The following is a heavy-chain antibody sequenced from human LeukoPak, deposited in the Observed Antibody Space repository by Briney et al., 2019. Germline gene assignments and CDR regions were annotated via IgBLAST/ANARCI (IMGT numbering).Heavy chain of an antibody. J-gene: IGHJ4*02. CDR3: AKDDACSGGSCYLFDY. V-gene: IGHV3-23*01. CDR2: ISGSGGST. D-gene: IGHD2-15*01. CDR1: GFTFSSYA. Sequence: PGGPLRLSCAASGFTFSSYAMSLLRQAPGKGLEWVSAISGSGGSTYYAASVKGRFTISRDNSEKTLYLQMNILRAEDTAVYYCAKDDACSGGSCYLFDYWGQGTLVTVSS.